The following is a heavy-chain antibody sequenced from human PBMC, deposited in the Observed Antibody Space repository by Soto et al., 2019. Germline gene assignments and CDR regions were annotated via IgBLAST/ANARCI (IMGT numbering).Heavy chain of an antibody. D-gene: IGHD3-10*01. Sequence: SETLSLTCAVYGGSFSGYYWSWIRQPPGKGLEWIGDINHSGSTNYNPSLKSRVTISVDTSKNQFSLKLSSVTAADTAVYYCARELYYYGSGSYYSYFDYWGQGTLVTVSS. CDR2: INHSGST. V-gene: IGHV4-34*01. CDR1: GGSFSGYY. J-gene: IGHJ4*02. CDR3: ARELYYYGSGSYYSYFDY.